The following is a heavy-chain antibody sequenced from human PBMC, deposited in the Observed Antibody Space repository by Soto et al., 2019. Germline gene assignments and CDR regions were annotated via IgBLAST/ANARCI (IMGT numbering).Heavy chain of an antibody. CDR3: ARDGLYGDYVGY. CDR2: IYSGGST. D-gene: IGHD4-17*01. CDR1: ELSFSSYA. V-gene: IGHV3-53*01. Sequence: GSLGLSSTAAELSFSSYAMGWVRQAPGKGLEWVSVIYSGGSTYYADSVKGRFTISRDNSKNTLYLQMNSLRAEDTAVYYCARDGLYGDYVGYWGQGTLVTVSS. J-gene: IGHJ4*02.